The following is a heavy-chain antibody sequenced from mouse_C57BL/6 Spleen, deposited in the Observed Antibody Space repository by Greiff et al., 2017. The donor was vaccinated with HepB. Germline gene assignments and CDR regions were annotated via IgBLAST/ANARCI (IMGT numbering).Heavy chain of an antibody. V-gene: IGHV1-81*01. D-gene: IGHD1-1*01. Sequence: VQLQQSGAELARPGASVKLSCKASGYTFTSYGISWVKQRTGQGLEWIGEIYPRSGNTYYNEKFKGKATLTADKSSSTAYMELRSLTSEDSAVYVGARVGHYYGSRGYFDYWGQGTTLTVSS. J-gene: IGHJ2*01. CDR2: IYPRSGNT. CDR1: GYTFTSYG. CDR3: ARVGHYYGSRGYFDY.